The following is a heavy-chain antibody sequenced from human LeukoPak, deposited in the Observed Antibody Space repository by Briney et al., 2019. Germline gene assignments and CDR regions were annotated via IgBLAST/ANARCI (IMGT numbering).Heavy chain of an antibody. V-gene: IGHV3-23*01. CDR3: AKRTLLWFGEPH. J-gene: IGHJ4*02. CDR2: ISGSGGST. D-gene: IGHD3-10*01. CDR1: GFTFSSYA. Sequence: GASLRLSCAASGFTFSSYAMSWVRQAPGKGLEWVSAISGSGGSTYYADSVKGRCTISRDNSKNTLYLQMNSLRAEDTAVYYCAKRTLLWFGEPHWGQGTLVTVSS.